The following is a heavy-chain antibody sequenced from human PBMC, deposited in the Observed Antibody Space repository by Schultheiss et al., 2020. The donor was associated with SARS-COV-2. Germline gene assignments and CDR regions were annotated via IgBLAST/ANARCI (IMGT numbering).Heavy chain of an antibody. CDR1: GFSLSTSGVA. J-gene: IGHJ4*02. V-gene: IGHV2-5*02. CDR3: ALRAYRNGWYSFFDY. D-gene: IGHD6-19*01. CDR2: IYWDDDK. Sequence: QTLSLTCTFSGFSLSTSGVAVGWIRQPPGKALEWLALIYWDDDKRYSPSLKSRLTITKDTSKNQVVLTMTDMDPVDTATYYCALRAYRNGWYSFFDYWGQGNLVTVSS.